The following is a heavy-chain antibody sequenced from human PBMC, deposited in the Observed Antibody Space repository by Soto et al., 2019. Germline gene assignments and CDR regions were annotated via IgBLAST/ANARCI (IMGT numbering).Heavy chain of an antibody. CDR3: ARRFSFGGGIVTYFDY. Sequence: QLQLQESGPGLVKPSETLSLTCTVSGGSISSSSYYWGWIRQPPGKGLEWIGSIYYSGSTYYNPSLKIRATISIDTSKNQFSLKLSSVTAADTAVYYCARRFSFGGGIVTYFDYWGQGTLVTASS. CDR1: GGSISSSSYY. D-gene: IGHD3-16*02. V-gene: IGHV4-39*01. CDR2: IYYSGST. J-gene: IGHJ4*02.